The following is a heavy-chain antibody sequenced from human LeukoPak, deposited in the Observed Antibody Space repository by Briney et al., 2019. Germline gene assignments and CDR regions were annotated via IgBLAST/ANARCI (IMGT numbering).Heavy chain of an antibody. CDR1: GYTFTGYY. V-gene: IGHV1-2*02. D-gene: IGHD3-10*01. J-gene: IGHJ6*02. CDR3: ARGRGSGSYTPLPYYYYGMDV. CDR2: INPNSGGT. Sequence: GASVKVSCKASGYTFTGYYMHWVRQAPGQGLQWMGWINPNSGGTNYAQRFQGRVTMTRDTSISTAYMELSRLRSDDTAVYYCARGRGSGSYTPLPYYYYGMDVWGQGTTVTVSS.